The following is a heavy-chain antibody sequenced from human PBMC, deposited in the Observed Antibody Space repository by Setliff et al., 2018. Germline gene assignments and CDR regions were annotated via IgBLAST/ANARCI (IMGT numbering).Heavy chain of an antibody. D-gene: IGHD3-22*01. J-gene: IGHJ4*02. CDR1: GYSISSGYY. Sequence: SETLSLTCTVSGYSISSGYYWGWIRQPPGKGLEWIGSIYHSGSTYYNPSLKSRVTISVETSKNQFSLKLSSVTAADTAVYYCARWRFITPQPLFDFWGQGTLVTVSS. CDR2: IYHSGST. V-gene: IGHV4-38-2*02. CDR3: ARWRFITPQPLFDF.